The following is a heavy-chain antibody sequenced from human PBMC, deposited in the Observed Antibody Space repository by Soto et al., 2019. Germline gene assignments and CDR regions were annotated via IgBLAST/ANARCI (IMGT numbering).Heavy chain of an antibody. V-gene: IGHV3-23*01. J-gene: IGHJ5*02. CDR1: GFTFSNYA. CDR3: AKDQGIARRPRWFDP. D-gene: IGHD6-13*01. CDR2: ISGSGATT. Sequence: EVQLLESGGGLVQPGGSLRLSCVASGFTFSNYAMSWVRRAPGKGLEWVSGISGSGATTYYADSVKGRFTISRDNSKNTLSLQMNSLRAEDTAVYYCAKDQGIARRPRWFDPWGQGTLVTVSS.